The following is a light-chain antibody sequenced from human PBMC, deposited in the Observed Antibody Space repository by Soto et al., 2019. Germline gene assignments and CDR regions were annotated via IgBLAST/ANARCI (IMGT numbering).Light chain of an antibody. Sequence: QSVLTQPPSVSAAPGQKVTIYCSGSSSNIGNNYVSWYQQFPGTVPRLLIYDNNKRPSGTPYRFSGSKSGTSATLGITGLQTGDEADYFCGTWDTSLNAGVFGGGTKVTVL. J-gene: IGLJ2*01. CDR2: DNN. CDR3: GTWDTSLNAGV. CDR1: SSNIGNNY. V-gene: IGLV1-51*01.